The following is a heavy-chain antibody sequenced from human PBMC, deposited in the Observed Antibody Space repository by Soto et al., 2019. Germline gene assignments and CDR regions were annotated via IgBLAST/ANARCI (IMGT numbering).Heavy chain of an antibody. CDR2: INGDGSST. V-gene: IGHV3-74*01. CDR1: GFTSSNYW. CDR3: TVQLAVGFDP. Sequence: HPGGSLRLSCVVSGFTSSNYWMFWVRQAPGKGLVWVARINGDGSSTAYADSVKGRFTISRDNAKNTLYLQMNSLRVEDAAVYHCTVQLAVGFDPWGQGTLVTVSS. D-gene: IGHD1-1*01. J-gene: IGHJ5*02.